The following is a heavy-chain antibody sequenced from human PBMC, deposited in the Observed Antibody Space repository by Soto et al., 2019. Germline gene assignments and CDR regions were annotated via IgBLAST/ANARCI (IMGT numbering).Heavy chain of an antibody. CDR2: ISYSGST. Sequence: PSETLSLTCTVSGGSISSGGYYWSWIRQHPGTGLEWIGYISYSGSTYYNPSLKSRVTISVDTSKNQFSLKLSSVTAADTAVYYCARAFVLTKNWFDPWGQGTLVTVSS. J-gene: IGHJ5*02. D-gene: IGHD2-8*01. V-gene: IGHV4-31*03. CDR3: ARAFVLTKNWFDP. CDR1: GGSISSGGYY.